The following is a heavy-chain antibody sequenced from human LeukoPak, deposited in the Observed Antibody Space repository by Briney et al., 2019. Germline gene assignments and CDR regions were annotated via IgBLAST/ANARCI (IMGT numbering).Heavy chain of an antibody. V-gene: IGHV4-39*07. CDR2: IYYSGST. CDR1: GGSISSSSYY. Sequence: SSETLSLTCTVSGGSISSSSYYWGWIRQPPGKGLEWIGSIYYSGSTYYNPSLKSRVTISVDTSKNQFSLKLSSVTAADTAVYYCARDGYGYSYGYLFDYWGQGTLVTVSS. J-gene: IGHJ4*02. CDR3: ARDGYGYSYGYLFDY. D-gene: IGHD5-18*01.